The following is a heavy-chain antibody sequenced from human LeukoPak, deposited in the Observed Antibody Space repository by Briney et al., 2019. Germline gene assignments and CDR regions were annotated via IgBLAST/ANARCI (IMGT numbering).Heavy chain of an antibody. CDR2: INHSGST. V-gene: IGHV4-34*01. J-gene: IGHJ4*02. CDR1: GGSFSGYY. D-gene: IGHD6-19*01. CDR3: ARVGIAVAGIDY. Sequence: SETLSLTCAVYGGSFSGYYWSWIRQPPGKGLEWIGEINHSGSTNYNPSLKSRDTISVDTSKNQFSLKLSSVTAADTAVYYCARVGIAVAGIDYWGQGTLVTVSS.